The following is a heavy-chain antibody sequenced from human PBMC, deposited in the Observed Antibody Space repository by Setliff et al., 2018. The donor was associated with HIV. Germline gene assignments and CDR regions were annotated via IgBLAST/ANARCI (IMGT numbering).Heavy chain of an antibody. CDR1: GGSISSYY. D-gene: IGHD6-19*01. J-gene: IGHJ6*03. CDR3: ARVPPRIAVAGLYMDI. Sequence: PSETLSLTCTVSGGSISSYYWSWIRQPAGRGLEWIGRIYTSGSTNYNPSLKSRVTMSVDTSKNQFSLKLSSVTAADTAVYYCARVPPRIAVAGLYMDIWGKGTTVTV. V-gene: IGHV4-4*07. CDR2: IYTSGST.